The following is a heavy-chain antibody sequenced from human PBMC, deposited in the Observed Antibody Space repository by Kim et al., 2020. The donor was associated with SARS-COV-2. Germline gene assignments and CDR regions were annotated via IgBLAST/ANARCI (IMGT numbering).Heavy chain of an antibody. CDR3: ARPLAWGDSSEFDP. J-gene: IGHJ5*02. Sequence: SETLSLTCAVYGGSFSGYYCSWIRQPPGKGLEWIGEINHSGSTNYNPSLKSRVTISVDTSKNQFSLKLSSVTAADTAVYYCARPLAWGDSSEFDPWGQGTLVTVSS. CDR1: GGSFSGYY. CDR2: INHSGST. V-gene: IGHV4-34*01. D-gene: IGHD3-22*01.